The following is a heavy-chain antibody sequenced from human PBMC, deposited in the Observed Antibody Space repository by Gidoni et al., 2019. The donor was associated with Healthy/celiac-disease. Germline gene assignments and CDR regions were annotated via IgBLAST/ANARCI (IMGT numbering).Heavy chain of an antibody. J-gene: IGHJ6*02. Sequence: QLQLQESGPGLVKPSETLSLTCTVSGGSISSSSYYWGWIRQPPGKGLEWIGSIYYSGSTYYNPSLKSRVTISVDTSKNQFSLKLSSVTAADTAVYYCAGPRTSGLWSKDYYYYGMDVWGQGTTVTVSS. CDR2: IYYSGST. V-gene: IGHV4-39*01. D-gene: IGHD5-18*01. CDR1: GGSISSSSYY. CDR3: AGPRTSGLWSKDYYYYGMDV.